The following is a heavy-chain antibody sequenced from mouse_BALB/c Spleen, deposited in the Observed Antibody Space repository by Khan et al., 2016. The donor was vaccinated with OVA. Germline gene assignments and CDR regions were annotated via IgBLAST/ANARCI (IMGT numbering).Heavy chain of an antibody. D-gene: IGHD6-2*01. V-gene: IGHV9-1*02. Sequence: QIQLVQSGPELKKPGETVKISCKASGYTFTNYGMNWVKQAPGKGLKWMGWINTYTGEPTYADDFKGRFVFSLETSASTAYLQISNLKNEDMTTYDSARISAYWYADVWGAGTTVTVSS. CDR2: INTYTGEP. CDR3: ARISAYWYADV. J-gene: IGHJ1*01. CDR1: GYTFTNYG.